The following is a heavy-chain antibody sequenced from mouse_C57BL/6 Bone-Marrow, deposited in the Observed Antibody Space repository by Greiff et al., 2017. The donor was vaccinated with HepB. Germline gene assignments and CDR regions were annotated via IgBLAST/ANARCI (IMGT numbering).Heavy chain of an antibody. V-gene: IGHV1-81*01. CDR2: IYPRSGNT. CDR3: ARSGSYYYGSGAMDY. J-gene: IGHJ4*01. D-gene: IGHD1-1*01. CDR1: GYTFTSYG. Sequence: QVHVKQSGAELARPGASVKLSCKASGYTFTSYGISWVKQRTGQGLEWIGEIYPRSGNTYYNEKFKGKATLTADKSSSTAYMELRSLTSEDSAVYFCARSGSYYYGSGAMDYWGQGTSVTVSS.